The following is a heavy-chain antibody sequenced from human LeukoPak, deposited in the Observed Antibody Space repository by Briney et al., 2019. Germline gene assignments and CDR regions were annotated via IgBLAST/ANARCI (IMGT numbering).Heavy chain of an antibody. V-gene: IGHV3-74*01. D-gene: IGHD4-23*01. CDR1: GFTFSSYW. Sequence: GGSLRLSCAASGFTFSSYWMNWVRQAPGKGLVWVSRIASDGSSTTYADSVKGRFNISRDNAKNTLYLQMNSLRVEDTAVYYCARSRPHGNDYWGQGTLVTVSS. CDR3: ARSRPHGNDY. CDR2: IASDGSST. J-gene: IGHJ4*02.